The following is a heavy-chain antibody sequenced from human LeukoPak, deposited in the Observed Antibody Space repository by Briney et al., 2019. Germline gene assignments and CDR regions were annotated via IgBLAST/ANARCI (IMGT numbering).Heavy chain of an antibody. D-gene: IGHD3-22*01. CDR3: AKVIVVVSILGAFDI. CDR1: GLTFSSSG. Sequence: PGGSLRLSCAAPGLTFSSSGMHWVRKAPGKGLEWVAVISYDGSNKYYADSVKGRFTISRDNSKNTLYLQMNSLRAEDTAVYYCAKVIVVVSILGAFDIWGQGTMVTVSS. CDR2: ISYDGSNK. J-gene: IGHJ3*02. V-gene: IGHV3-30*18.